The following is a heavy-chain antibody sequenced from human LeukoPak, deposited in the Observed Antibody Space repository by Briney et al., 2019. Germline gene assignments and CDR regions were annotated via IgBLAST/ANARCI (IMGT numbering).Heavy chain of an antibody. CDR2: INHSGST. J-gene: IGHJ4*02. Sequence: SETLSLTCAVYGGSFSGYYWSWIRQPPGKGLEWIGEINHSGSTNYNPSLKSRVTISVDTSKNQSSLKLSSVTAADTAVYYCARRRWRLLLLGYFDYWGQGTLVTVSS. V-gene: IGHV4-34*01. CDR1: GGSFSGYY. D-gene: IGHD3-22*01. CDR3: ARRRWRLLLLGYFDY.